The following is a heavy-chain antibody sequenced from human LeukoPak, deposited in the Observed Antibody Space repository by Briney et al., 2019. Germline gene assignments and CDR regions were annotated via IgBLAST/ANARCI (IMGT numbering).Heavy chain of an antibody. CDR3: ATVNMVRGVSIFDY. CDR2: IIPIFGTA. Sequence: SVKVSCKASGGTFSSYAISWVRQAPGQGLEWMGGIIPIFGTANYAQKFQGRVTMTEDTSTDTAYMELSSLRSEDTAVYYCATVNMVRGVSIFDYWGQGTLVTVSS. D-gene: IGHD3-10*01. V-gene: IGHV1-69*06. J-gene: IGHJ4*02. CDR1: GGTFSSYA.